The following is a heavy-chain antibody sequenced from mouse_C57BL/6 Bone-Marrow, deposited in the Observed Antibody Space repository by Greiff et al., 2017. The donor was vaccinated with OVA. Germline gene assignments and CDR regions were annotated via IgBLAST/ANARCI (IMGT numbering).Heavy chain of an antibody. CDR2: IDPSDSYT. Sequence: VQLQQPGAELVMPGASVKLSCKASGYTFTSYWMHWVKQRPGQGLEWIGEIDPSDSYTNYTQKFKGKSTLTVDKSSSTACMQLSSLTSEGSAVYNSARERSMITVDNWGQGTTLTVSS. CDR1: GYTFTSYW. V-gene: IGHV1-69*01. CDR3: ARERSMITVDN. J-gene: IGHJ2*01. D-gene: IGHD2-4*01.